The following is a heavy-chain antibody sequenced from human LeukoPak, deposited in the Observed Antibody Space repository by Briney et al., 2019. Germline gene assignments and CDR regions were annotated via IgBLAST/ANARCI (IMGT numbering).Heavy chain of an antibody. J-gene: IGHJ5*02. CDR2: IYYSGST. CDR3: ARVADPVVAATHWFDP. V-gene: IGHV4-39*01. D-gene: IGHD2-15*01. CDR1: GGSISSSSYY. Sequence: SETLSLTCTVSGGSISSSSYYWGWIRQPPGKGLEWIGRIYYSGSTYYNPSLKRRVTISVDTSKNQFSLKLRSVTAADTAVYYCARVADPVVAATHWFDPWGQGTLVTVSS.